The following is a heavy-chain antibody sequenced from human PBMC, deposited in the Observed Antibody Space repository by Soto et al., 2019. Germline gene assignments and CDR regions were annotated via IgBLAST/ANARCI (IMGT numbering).Heavy chain of an antibody. J-gene: IGHJ1*01. CDR2: ISGSGGST. D-gene: IGHD6-13*01. CDR3: ANRIAAAHLGGGFQH. Sequence: EVQLLESGGGLVQPGGSLRLSCAASGFTFSSYAMSWVRQAPGKGLEWVSAISGSGGSTYYADSVKGRFTISRDNSKNTLYLQMNSLRAEDTAVYYCANRIAAAHLGGGFQHWGQGSLVTVSS. CDR1: GFTFSSYA. V-gene: IGHV3-23*01.